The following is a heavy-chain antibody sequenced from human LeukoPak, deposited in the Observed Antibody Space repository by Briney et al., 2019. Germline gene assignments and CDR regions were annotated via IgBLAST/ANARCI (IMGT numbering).Heavy chain of an antibody. V-gene: IGHV3-7*01. J-gene: IGHJ6*03. CDR2: IKQDGGEK. CDR1: GFPFSNYW. CDR3: ARAEGDYYYFYMDV. Sequence: PGGSLRLSCAASGFPFSNYWMSWVRQAPGKGLEWVANIKQDGGEKYYVDSVKGRFTTSRDNGKNSLYLQMNSLRAEDTAVYYCARAEGDYYYFYMDVWGKGTTVTVSS.